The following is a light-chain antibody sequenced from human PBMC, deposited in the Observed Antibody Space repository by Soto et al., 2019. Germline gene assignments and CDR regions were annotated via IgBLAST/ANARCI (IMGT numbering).Light chain of an antibody. J-gene: IGKJ1*01. Sequence: DIQMTQSPSTLSASVGDRVTITCRASQSFSRWLAWYQHKPGMAPKLLISDTSHLESGVPSRFSGSGSGTEFTLTISSLQPDDFATYYCQQYNNFPRTFGQGTKLEIK. CDR1: QSFSRW. CDR2: DTS. V-gene: IGKV1-5*03. CDR3: QQYNNFPRT.